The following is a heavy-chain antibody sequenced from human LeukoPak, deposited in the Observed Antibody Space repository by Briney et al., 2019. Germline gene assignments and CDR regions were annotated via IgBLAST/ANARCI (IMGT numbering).Heavy chain of an antibody. CDR3: ARGGPDYDILTGYYAPPPASDY. J-gene: IGHJ4*02. D-gene: IGHD3-9*01. CDR2: ISAYNGNT. Sequence: ASVKVSCKASGYTFTSYGISWVRQAPGQGLEWMGWISAYNGNTNYAQKLQGRVTMTTDTSTSTAYMELRSLRSDDTAVYYCARGGPDYDILTGYYAPPPASDYWGQGTLVTVSS. V-gene: IGHV1-18*01. CDR1: GYTFTSYG.